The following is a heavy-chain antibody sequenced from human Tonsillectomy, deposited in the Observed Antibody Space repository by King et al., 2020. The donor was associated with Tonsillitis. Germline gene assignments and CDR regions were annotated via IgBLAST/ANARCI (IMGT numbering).Heavy chain of an antibody. J-gene: IGHJ4*02. CDR2: IWYDGSDK. D-gene: IGHD2-8*01. CDR3: AKVGSQGFCTXXSCYGYYFEY. V-gene: IGHV3-30*02. Sequence: VQLVESGGGVVQPGGSLRLSCAASGFTFRSYGMHWVRQAPGKGLEWVAFIWYDGSDKYYPDXVKGRFFXSRDNSKNTLYLQMNSLRAEDTAVYYCAKVGSQGFCTXXSCYGYYFEYWGRXTLVTVSS. CDR1: GFTFRSYG.